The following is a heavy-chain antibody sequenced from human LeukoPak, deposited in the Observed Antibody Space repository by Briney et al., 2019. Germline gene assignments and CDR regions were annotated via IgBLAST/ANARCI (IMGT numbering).Heavy chain of an antibody. CDR3: ARGATTGYYPY. V-gene: IGHV3-30*04. Sequence: PGRSLRLSCAASGFTFSSYAMHWVRQAPGKGLEWVAVISYDGSNKYYADSVKGRFTISRDNSKNTLYLQMNSLTAEDTAVYYCARGATTGYYPYWGQGTLGTVSS. J-gene: IGHJ4*02. CDR1: GFTFSSYA. D-gene: IGHD3-9*01. CDR2: ISYDGSNK.